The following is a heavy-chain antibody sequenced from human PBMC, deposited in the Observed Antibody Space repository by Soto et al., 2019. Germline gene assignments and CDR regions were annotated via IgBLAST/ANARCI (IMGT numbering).Heavy chain of an antibody. CDR2: IYHSGST. D-gene: IGHD6-19*01. CDR3: ARGGSEPLDY. Sequence: SETLSITCAVSGGSISIGGYSWSWIRQPPGKGLEWIGYIYHSGSTYYNPSLKSRVTISVDRSKNQFFLKLSSVTAADTAVYYCARGGSEPLDYWGQGTLVTVSS. CDR1: GGSISIGGYS. V-gene: IGHV4-30-2*01. J-gene: IGHJ4*02.